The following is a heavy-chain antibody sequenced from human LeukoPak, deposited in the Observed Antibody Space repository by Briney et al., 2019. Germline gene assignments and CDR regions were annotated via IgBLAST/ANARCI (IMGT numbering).Heavy chain of an antibody. CDR3: AKRLELRFLEWLSPLDY. J-gene: IGHJ4*02. CDR1: GFTFSSYA. Sequence: PGGSLRLSCAASGFTFSSYAMSWVRQAPGKGLEWVSAISGSGGSTYYADSVKGRFTISRDISKNTLYLQMNSLRAEDTAVYYCAKRLELRFLEWLSPLDYWGQGTLVTVSS. D-gene: IGHD3-3*01. CDR2: ISGSGGST. V-gene: IGHV3-23*01.